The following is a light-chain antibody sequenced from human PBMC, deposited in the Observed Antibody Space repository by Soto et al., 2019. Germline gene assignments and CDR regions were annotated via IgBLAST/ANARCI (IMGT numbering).Light chain of an antibody. CDR1: QDIKHY. CDR2: DTS. CDR3: QQYDNLPIT. Sequence: DIQMTQSPSSLSASLGDIVTITCQSRQDIKHYLNWYQQKPGKAPSLLIYDTSILETGVPSRFSGSGSGTDFTFTISSLQPEDIATYYCQQYDNLPITFGQGTRLEI. V-gene: IGKV1-33*01. J-gene: IGKJ5*01.